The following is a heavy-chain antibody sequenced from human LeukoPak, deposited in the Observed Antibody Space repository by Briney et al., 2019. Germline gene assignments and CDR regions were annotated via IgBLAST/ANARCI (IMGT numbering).Heavy chain of an antibody. CDR1: GYTFTSYD. J-gene: IGHJ4*02. V-gene: IGHV1-8*03. CDR3: ARQWPYRYFDY. D-gene: IGHD6-19*01. CDR2: MNPNSGNT. Sequence: ASAKVSCKASGYTFTSYDINWVRQATGQGLEWMGWMNPNSGNTGYAQKFQGRVTITRNTSISTAYMELSSLRSEDTAVYYCARQWPYRYFDYWGQGTLVTVSS.